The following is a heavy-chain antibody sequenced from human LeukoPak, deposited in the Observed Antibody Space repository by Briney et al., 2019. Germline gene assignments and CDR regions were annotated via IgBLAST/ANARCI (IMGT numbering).Heavy chain of an antibody. J-gene: IGHJ4*02. V-gene: IGHV4-59*01. CDR1: GGSISFYY. CDR2: THYTGDT. Sequence: SETLSLTCTVSGGSISFYYWSWVRQPPGKGLELIAYTHYTGDTNYNPALRSRSTISLHTSHNQFSLTLPSVTAADTAVYYCARTSQGDPLWRQGTLVTVSS. CDR3: ARTSQGDPL. D-gene: IGHD2-2*01.